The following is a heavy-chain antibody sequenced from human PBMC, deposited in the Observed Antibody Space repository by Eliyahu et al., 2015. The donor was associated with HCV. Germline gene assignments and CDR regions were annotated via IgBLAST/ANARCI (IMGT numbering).Heavy chain of an antibody. J-gene: IGHJ5*02. V-gene: IGHV4-30-2*01. Sequence: QLQLQESGSGLVKPSQTLSLTXAVSGXSISXGGXXWXWIRQPPGXGLEWIGYIYHXGSXYYNPSLKSRVTISVDRSKNQFSLKLSSVTAADTAVYYCARGGYDILTGHGWFDPWGQGTLVTVSS. CDR1: GXSISXGGXX. CDR2: IYHXGSX. D-gene: IGHD3-9*01. CDR3: ARGGYDILTGHGWFDP.